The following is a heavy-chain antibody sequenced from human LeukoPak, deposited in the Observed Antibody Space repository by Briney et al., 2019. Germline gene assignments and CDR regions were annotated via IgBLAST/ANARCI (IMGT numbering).Heavy chain of an antibody. V-gene: IGHV4-59*01. CDR1: GESITSYY. CDR2: IYYTGSS. J-gene: IGHJ3*02. Sequence: PSETLSLTCIVSGESITSYYWSWIRQPPGKGLEWIGYIYYTGSSKYNPSLKSRVTLSVDTSENQFSLTLNSVTAADTAVYFCARGAYSFDTWGQGTMVTVSS. D-gene: IGHD2-21*01. CDR3: ARGAYSFDT.